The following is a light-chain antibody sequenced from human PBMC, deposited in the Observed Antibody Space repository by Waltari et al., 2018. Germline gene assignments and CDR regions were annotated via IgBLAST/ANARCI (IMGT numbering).Light chain of an antibody. CDR1: TGPGSFA. CDR3: QTWGTGIPRV. CDR2: VKSDGSQ. V-gene: IGLV4-69*01. Sequence: QVVLTQSPSASASLGASVTLTCTLSTGPGSFAISWRQHQPGKGPRYLMRVKSDGSQNRGDGIPDRFSGSSSGIERYLTISRLQSEDEADYYCQTWGTGIPRVFGGGTKLTVL. J-gene: IGLJ3*02.